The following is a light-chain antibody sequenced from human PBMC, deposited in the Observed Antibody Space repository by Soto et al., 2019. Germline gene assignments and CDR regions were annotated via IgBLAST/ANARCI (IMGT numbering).Light chain of an antibody. CDR2: GAS. CDR3: QQYNNWPLT. CDR1: QSVSSS. J-gene: IGKJ4*01. V-gene: IGKV3-11*01. Sequence: EIVLTQSPATLSLSPGERATLSCRASQSVSSSLAWYQQKPGQTPRLLIYGASKRAPGIPVRFSASGSGTDFTLTISSLEPEDFAVYSCQQYNNWPLTFGGGTKVEIK.